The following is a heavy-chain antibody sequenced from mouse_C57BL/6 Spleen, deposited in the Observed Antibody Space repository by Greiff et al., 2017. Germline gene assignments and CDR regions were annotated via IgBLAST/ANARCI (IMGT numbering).Heavy chain of an antibody. CDR1: GYAFSSSW. D-gene: IGHD2-3*01. CDR2: IYPGDGDT. J-gene: IGHJ3*01. V-gene: IGHV1-82*01. Sequence: VQLQQSGPELVKPGASVKISCKASGYAFSSSWMNWVKQRPGKGLEWIGRIYPGDGDTNYNGKFKGKATLTADKSSSPAYMQLSSLTSEDSAVYFCARGNDGYAFAYWGQGTLVTVSA. CDR3: ARGNDGYAFAY.